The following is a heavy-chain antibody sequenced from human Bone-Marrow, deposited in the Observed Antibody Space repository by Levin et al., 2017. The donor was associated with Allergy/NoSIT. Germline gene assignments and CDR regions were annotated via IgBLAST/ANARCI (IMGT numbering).Heavy chain of an antibody. D-gene: IGHD6-19*01. CDR2: IYPGDSDT. Sequence: PGGSLRLSCKGSGYSFTSYWIGWVRQMPGKGLEWMGIIYPGDSDTRYSPSFQGQVTISADRSISTAYRQWSSLKASDTAMYYCARLGSGWYGGGDYWGQGTLVTVS. V-gene: IGHV5-51*01. CDR3: ARLGSGWYGGGDY. J-gene: IGHJ4*02. CDR1: GYSFTSYW.